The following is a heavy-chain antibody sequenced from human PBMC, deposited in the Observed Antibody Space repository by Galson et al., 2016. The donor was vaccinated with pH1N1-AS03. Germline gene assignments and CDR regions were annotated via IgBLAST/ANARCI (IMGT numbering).Heavy chain of an antibody. Sequence: SVKVSCKASGYTFTSYYIHWVRQAPGQGRKWMGVINPSDGNTNYAQRFQGRVTMTRDTSTSTVYMELSSLRSDDTAVYYCARVSAGLTGYYYAMDVWGQGTTVTVSS. V-gene: IGHV1-46*01. CDR3: ARVSAGLTGYYYAMDV. CDR2: INPSDGNT. J-gene: IGHJ6*02. CDR1: GYTFTSYY. D-gene: IGHD4/OR15-4a*01.